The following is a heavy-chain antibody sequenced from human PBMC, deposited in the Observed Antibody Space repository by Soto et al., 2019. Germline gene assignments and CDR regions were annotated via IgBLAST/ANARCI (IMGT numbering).Heavy chain of an antibody. CDR1: GFSLSTSGMR. V-gene: IGHV2-70*04. Sequence: SGPTLVNHTQTLTLTCTFSGFSLSTSGMRVSWIRQSPGKALEWLARIDWDDDKFYSTSLKTRLTISKDSSKNQVVLTMTNMDPVDTATYYCTRMGNAFDIWGQGTRVTVSS. D-gene: IGHD3-10*01. J-gene: IGHJ3*02. CDR2: IDWDDDK. CDR3: TRMGNAFDI.